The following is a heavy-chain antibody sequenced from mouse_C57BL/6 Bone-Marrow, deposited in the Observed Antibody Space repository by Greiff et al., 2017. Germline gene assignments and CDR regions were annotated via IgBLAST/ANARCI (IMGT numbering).Heavy chain of an antibody. CDR2: IFPGGGST. Sequence: QVQLQQSGPELVRPGASVKISCKAPGYTFTSHWMQWVSQRPGQGLEWIGEIFPGGGSTYYNEKFKGKATLTVDTSSSTAYMQLSSLTSEDSAVYFCARGELLRTWFADWGQGTLVTVSA. CDR1: GYTFTSHW. V-gene: IGHV1-56*01. CDR3: ARGELLRTWFAD. D-gene: IGHD1-1*01. J-gene: IGHJ3*01.